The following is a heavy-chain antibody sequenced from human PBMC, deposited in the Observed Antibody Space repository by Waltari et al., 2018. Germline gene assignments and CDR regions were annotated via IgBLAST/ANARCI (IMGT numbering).Heavy chain of an antibody. D-gene: IGHD3-10*01. Sequence: QVQLQESGPGLVKPSETLSLTCTVSGGSVSSGSYYWSWIRQPPGKGLEWIGYISYSGCTNYNPSLKSRVTISVDTAKNQFSLKLSSVTAADTAVYYCARESRGVNYYYYGMDVWGQGTTVTVSS. V-gene: IGHV4-61*01. CDR3: ARESRGVNYYYYGMDV. CDR1: GGSVSSGSYY. CDR2: ISYSGCT. J-gene: IGHJ6*02.